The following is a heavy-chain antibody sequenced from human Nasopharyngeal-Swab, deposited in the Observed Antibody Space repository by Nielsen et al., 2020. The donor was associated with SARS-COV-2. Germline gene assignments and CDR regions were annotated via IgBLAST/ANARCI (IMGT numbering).Heavy chain of an antibody. V-gene: IGHV3-48*04. CDR2: ISSSSSTI. CDR1: GFTFSSYS. J-gene: IGHJ4*02. D-gene: IGHD3-16*01. CDR3: ARERASGLVY. Sequence: GESLKISCAAPGFTFSSYSMNWVRQAPGKGLEWVSYISSSSSTIYYADSVKGRFTISRDNAKNSLYLQMNSLRAEDTAVYYCARERASGLVYWGQGTLVTVSS.